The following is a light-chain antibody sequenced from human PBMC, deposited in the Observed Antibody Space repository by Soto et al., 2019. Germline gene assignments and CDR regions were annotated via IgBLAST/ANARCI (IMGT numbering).Light chain of an antibody. Sequence: DIQLTQSPSFLSASVGDRVTITCRASQDVSRYLAWYQQKPGKAPNLLIYAASTLRSGVPSRFSGSGSETEFTLTISSLQPEDLATYYCQQLNSYVSAFGPGTKVDIK. V-gene: IGKV1-9*01. CDR1: QDVSRY. CDR3: QQLNSYVSA. J-gene: IGKJ3*01. CDR2: AAS.